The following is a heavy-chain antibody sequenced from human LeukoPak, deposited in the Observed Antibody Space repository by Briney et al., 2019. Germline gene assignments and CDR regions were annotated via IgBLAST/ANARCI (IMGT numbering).Heavy chain of an antibody. CDR1: GGTFSSYA. CDR2: IIPILGIA. CDR3: ARDPERAARPFDY. V-gene: IGHV1-69*04. J-gene: IGHJ4*02. Sequence: EASVKVSCKASGGTFSSYAISWVRQAPGQGLEWMGRIIPILGIANYAQKFQGRVTITADKSTSTANMELSSLKSEDTAVYYCARDPERAARPFDYWGQGTLVTVSS. D-gene: IGHD6-6*01.